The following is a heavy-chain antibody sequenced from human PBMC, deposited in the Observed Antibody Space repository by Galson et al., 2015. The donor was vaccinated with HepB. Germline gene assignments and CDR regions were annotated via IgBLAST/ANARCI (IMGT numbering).Heavy chain of an antibody. D-gene: IGHD3-22*01. V-gene: IGHV3-23*01. CDR3: AERYYYDSRPGY. Sequence: SLRLSCAASGFTFSSYAMSWVRQAPGKGLEWVSAISGSGGSTYYADSVKGRFTISRDNSKNTLYLQMNSLRAEDTAVYYCAERYYYDSRPGYWGQGTLVTVSS. J-gene: IGHJ4*02. CDR1: GFTFSSYA. CDR2: ISGSGGST.